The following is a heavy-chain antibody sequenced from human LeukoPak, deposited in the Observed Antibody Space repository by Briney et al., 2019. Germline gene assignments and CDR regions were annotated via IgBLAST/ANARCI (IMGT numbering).Heavy chain of an antibody. V-gene: IGHV3-21*01. CDR2: ISSSSSYI. D-gene: IGHD6-19*01. CDR1: GFTFSSYS. J-gene: IGHJ4*02. CDR3: ARDLSSGWYYFDY. Sequence: PGGSLRLSCAASGFTFSSYSMNWVRRAPGKGLEWVSSISSSSSYIYYADSVKGRFTISRDNAKNSLYLQMNSLRAEDTALYYCARDLSSGWYYFDYWGQGTLVTVSS.